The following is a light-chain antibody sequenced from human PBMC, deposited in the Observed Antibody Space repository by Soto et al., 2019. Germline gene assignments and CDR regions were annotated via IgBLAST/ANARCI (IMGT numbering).Light chain of an antibody. CDR3: SSYTSSSTHNYV. CDR2: EVS. V-gene: IGLV2-14*01. Sequence: QSVLTQPASVSGSPGQSITISCTGTSSDVGGYNYVSWYQQHPGKAPKLMIYEVSNRPSGVSNRFSGSKSGNTASLTISGLQAEDEADYYCSSYTSSSTHNYVFGTGTKVTVL. J-gene: IGLJ1*01. CDR1: SSDVGGYNY.